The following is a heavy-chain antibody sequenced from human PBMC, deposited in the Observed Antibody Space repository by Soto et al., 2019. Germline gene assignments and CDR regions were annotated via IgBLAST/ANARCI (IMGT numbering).Heavy chain of an antibody. Sequence: GGSLRLSCAASGFTFSSYAMSWVRQAPGKGLEWVSAISGSGGSTYYADSVKGRFIISRDNSKNTLYLQMNSLRAEDTAVYYCANVGSNTAMVPYYFDYWGQGTLVTVSS. J-gene: IGHJ4*02. CDR1: GFTFSSYA. V-gene: IGHV3-23*01. D-gene: IGHD5-18*01. CDR3: ANVGSNTAMVPYYFDY. CDR2: ISGSGGST.